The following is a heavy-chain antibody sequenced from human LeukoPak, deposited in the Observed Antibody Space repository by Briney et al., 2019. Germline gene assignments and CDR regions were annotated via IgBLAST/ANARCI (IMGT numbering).Heavy chain of an antibody. CDR3: ARGRAGIAAAGFGY. D-gene: IGHD6-13*01. CDR1: GFTFSMSS. J-gene: IGHJ4*02. CDR2: ISFDGANK. Sequence: GGSLRLSCATSGFTFSMSSMHWVRLAPGKGLEWLAGISFDGANKFSGDSVKGRFSISRDNSKNTLYLQMNSLGLDDTAVYFCARGRAGIAAAGFGYWGQGTLVTVSS. V-gene: IGHV3-30*04.